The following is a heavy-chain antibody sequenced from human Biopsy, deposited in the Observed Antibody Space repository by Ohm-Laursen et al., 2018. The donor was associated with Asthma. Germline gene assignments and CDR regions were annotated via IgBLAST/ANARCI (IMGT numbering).Heavy chain of an antibody. J-gene: IGHJ3*02. V-gene: IGHV4-31*03. CDR3: ARERMFFYDSSGYGAFDI. CDR2: ISYTGTT. D-gene: IGHD3-22*01. Sequence: TLSLTCTVSGDSSNSGGYSWTWIRQLPGKGLEWIGYISYTGTTCYNPSLKSRISMTVDTSKIQFSLKLSSVTAADTAIYYCARERMFFYDSSGYGAFDIWGQGTLVTVSS. CDR1: GDSSNSGGYS.